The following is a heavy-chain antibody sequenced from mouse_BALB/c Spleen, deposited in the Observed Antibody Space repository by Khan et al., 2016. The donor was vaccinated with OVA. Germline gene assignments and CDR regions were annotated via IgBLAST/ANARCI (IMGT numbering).Heavy chain of an antibody. CDR3: ARSGYDYFAY. CDR1: GYAFSNYW. J-gene: IGHJ3*01. Sequence: QIQLVQSGAELVRPGSSVKISCKASGYAFSNYWMNWVKQRPGQGLEWIGQIYSGDGDTSFNGKFRGKATLTADKSSSTAYMQLSSLTSEDSAVYVCARSGYDYFAYWGQGTLVTVSA. V-gene: IGHV1-80*01. CDR2: IYSGDGDT. D-gene: IGHD2-14*01.